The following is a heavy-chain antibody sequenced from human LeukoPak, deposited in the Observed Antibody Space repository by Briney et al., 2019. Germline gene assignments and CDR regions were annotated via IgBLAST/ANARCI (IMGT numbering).Heavy chain of an antibody. V-gene: IGHV4-61*02. Sequence: PSETLSLTCTVSGGSISSGSYYWSWIRQPAGKGLEWIGRIYTSGSTTYNPSLKSRVTISVDTSKNQFSLKLSSVTAADTAVYYCARRTRGCTNGVCYAPFDYRGQGTLVTVSS. CDR2: IYTSGST. J-gene: IGHJ4*02. CDR3: ARRTRGCTNGVCYAPFDY. CDR1: GGSISSGSYY. D-gene: IGHD2-8*01.